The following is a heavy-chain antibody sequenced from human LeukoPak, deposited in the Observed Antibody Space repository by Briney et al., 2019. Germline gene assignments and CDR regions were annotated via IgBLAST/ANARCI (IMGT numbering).Heavy chain of an antibody. D-gene: IGHD2-15*01. Sequence: SVKVSCKASGGTFSTYVISWVRQAPGQGLEWMGGIIPVFGTANYAEKFQDRVTITADKSTSAAYMELSSLRSEDTAMYYCAINQAGYCGGGSCYRHEFYYMDVWGKGTSVTVSS. J-gene: IGHJ6*03. V-gene: IGHV1-69*06. CDR2: IIPVFGTA. CDR1: GGTFSTYV. CDR3: AINQAGYCGGGSCYRHEFYYMDV.